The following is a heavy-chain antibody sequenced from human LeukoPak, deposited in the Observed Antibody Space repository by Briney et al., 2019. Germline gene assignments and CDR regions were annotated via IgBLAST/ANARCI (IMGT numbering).Heavy chain of an antibody. CDR3: VKDDPPREYCSGGSCYDNWFDP. V-gene: IGHV3-64D*06. Sequence: GGSLRLSCSASGFTFSSYAMHWVRQAPGKGLEYVSAISSNGGSTYYADSVKGRFTISRDNSKNTLYLQMSSLRAEDTAVYYCVKDDPPREYCSGGSCYDNWFDPWGQGTLVTVSS. CDR2: ISSNGGST. J-gene: IGHJ5*02. D-gene: IGHD2-15*01. CDR1: GFTFSSYA.